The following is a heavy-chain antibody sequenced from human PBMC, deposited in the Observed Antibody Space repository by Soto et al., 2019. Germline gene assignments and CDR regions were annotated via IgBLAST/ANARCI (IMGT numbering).Heavy chain of an antibody. CDR3: ARDYGIAVAGFDY. CDR1: GYTFTSYG. Sequence: ASVKVSCKASGYTFTSYGISWVRQAPGQRLEWMGWISAYIVNTNYAQKLQGRVTMTTDTSTSTAYMELRSLRFVFIAVYYCARDYGIAVAGFDYWGQGTLVTVSS. V-gene: IGHV1-18*03. CDR2: ISAYIVNT. D-gene: IGHD6-19*01. J-gene: IGHJ4*02.